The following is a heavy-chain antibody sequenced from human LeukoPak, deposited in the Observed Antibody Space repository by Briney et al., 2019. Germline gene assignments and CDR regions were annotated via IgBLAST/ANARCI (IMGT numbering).Heavy chain of an antibody. D-gene: IGHD2-2*03. V-gene: IGHV3-48*02. CDR1: GFTFSSYS. Sequence: PGGSLRLSCAASGFTFSSYSMNWVRQAPGKGLEWVSYISSSSSTIYYADSVKGRFTISRDNAKNSLYLQMNSLRDEDTAVYYCARDMDLRDYYYYYGTDVWGQGTTVTVSS. CDR3: ARDMDLRDYYYYYGTDV. J-gene: IGHJ6*02. CDR2: ISSSSSTI.